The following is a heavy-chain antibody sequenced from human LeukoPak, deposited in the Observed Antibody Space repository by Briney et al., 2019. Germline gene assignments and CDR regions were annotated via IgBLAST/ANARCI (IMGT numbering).Heavy chain of an antibody. Sequence: GGSLRLSCAASGFTFSSYALSWVRQAPGKGLEWVSVISGSGGTTHYADSVKGRFTISRDNSKNTLYLQMNSLRAEDTAIYYCAKNGKDNYDMFFDYWGQGTLVTVSS. CDR2: ISGSGGTT. J-gene: IGHJ4*02. CDR3: AKNGKDNYDMFFDY. V-gene: IGHV3-23*01. D-gene: IGHD3-9*01. CDR1: GFTFSSYA.